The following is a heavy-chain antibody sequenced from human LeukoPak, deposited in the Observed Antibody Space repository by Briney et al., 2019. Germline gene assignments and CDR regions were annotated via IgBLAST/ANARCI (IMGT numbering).Heavy chain of an antibody. D-gene: IGHD3-9*01. CDR3: AREGGYDILTGYYYYYYYMDV. V-gene: IGHV3-21*01. J-gene: IGHJ6*03. CDR1: GFTFSSYS. CDR2: ISSSSSYI. Sequence: PRGSLRLSCAASGFTFSSYSMNWVRQAPGKGLEWVSSISSSSSYIYYADSVKGRFTISRDNAKNSLYLQMNSLRAEDTAVYYCAREGGYDILTGYYYYYYYMDVWGKGTTVSVSS.